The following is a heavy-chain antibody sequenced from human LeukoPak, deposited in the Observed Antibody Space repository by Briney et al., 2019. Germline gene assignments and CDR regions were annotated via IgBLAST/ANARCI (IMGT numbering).Heavy chain of an antibody. CDR2: IIPIFGTA. Sequence: SVKVSCKASGGTFSSYAISWVRQAPGQGLEWMGGIIPIFGTANYAQKLQGRVTITADKSTSTAYMELSSLRSEDTAVYYCARSYYYGSGSYSEGASNIWGQGTMVTVSS. CDR3: ARSYYYGSGSYSEGASNI. D-gene: IGHD3-10*01. J-gene: IGHJ3*02. CDR1: GGTFSSYA. V-gene: IGHV1-69*06.